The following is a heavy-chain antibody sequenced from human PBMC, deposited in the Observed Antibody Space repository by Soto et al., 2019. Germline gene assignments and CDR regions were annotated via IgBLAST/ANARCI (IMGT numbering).Heavy chain of an antibody. J-gene: IGHJ4*02. D-gene: IGHD4-17*01. Sequence: SVKVSCKASGYTFTGYYTHWVRQAPGQGLEWMGWINSNTGDTMYAQKFQGRVVMTRDTSSSTVYMDVSRLTSDDTAVFYCARAGGPVDYGSYVGTYYFDYWGQGSLVTVS. CDR2: INSNTGDT. V-gene: IGHV1-2*02. CDR3: ARAGGPVDYGSYVGTYYFDY. CDR1: GYTFTGYY.